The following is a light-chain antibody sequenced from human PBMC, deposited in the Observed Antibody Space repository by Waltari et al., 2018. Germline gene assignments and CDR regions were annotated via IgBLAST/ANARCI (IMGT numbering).Light chain of an antibody. Sequence: QSVLTQTPSVSEAPRQRVTISCSGSRSNIGNNAVNWYQQVPGKAPKLLVFADDLLPSGVSDRFSGSKSGTSASLAISGLRSEDEGVYFCAAWDDSLKGVLFGGGTKL. V-gene: IGLV1-36*01. CDR2: ADD. CDR3: AAWDDSLKGVL. J-gene: IGLJ2*01. CDR1: RSNIGNNA.